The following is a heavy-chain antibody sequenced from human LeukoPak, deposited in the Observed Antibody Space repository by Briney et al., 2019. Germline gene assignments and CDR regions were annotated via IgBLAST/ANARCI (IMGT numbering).Heavy chain of an antibody. D-gene: IGHD5-18*01. CDR3: AKGTTGMAPRGYFDD. CDR2: ISGSGGRT. Sequence: RGSLRLSCAASGFTFSSYAMSWVRPAPGKGLEWVSAISGSGGRTYHADSVKGRYTISRDNSKNTLYLQMNSLTVEDTAVYYCAKGTTGMAPRGYFDDWGQGTLVTVS. J-gene: IGHJ4*02. CDR1: GFTFSSYA. V-gene: IGHV3-23*01.